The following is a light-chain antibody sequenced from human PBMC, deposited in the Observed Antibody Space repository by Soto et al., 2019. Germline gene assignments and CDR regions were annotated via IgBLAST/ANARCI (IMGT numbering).Light chain of an antibody. J-gene: IGLJ1*01. CDR3: CSYAGSYTGV. CDR2: DVS. V-gene: IGLV2-11*01. CDR1: SSDVGGYNY. Sequence: QSALTQPRSVSGSPGQSVTISCTGTSSDVGGYNYVSWYQQQPCKAPKLMIYDVSKRPSGVPDRFSVSKSGNTSSLTISGLQAEDEADYYCCSYAGSYTGVFGTGTKLTVL.